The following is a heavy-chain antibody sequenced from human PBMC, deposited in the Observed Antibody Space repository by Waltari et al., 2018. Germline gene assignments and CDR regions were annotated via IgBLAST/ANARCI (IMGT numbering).Heavy chain of an antibody. CDR2: TRGGTGSI. CDR1: GFTFSRYT. J-gene: IGHJ6*03. V-gene: IGHV3-48*04. Sequence: EVQLVESGGVLVQPGGSLRLSCAASGFTFSRYTLHWVRQAPGKGLEWISYTRGGTGSIHYADSVKGRFTISRDNAKNSLFLQMNSLRAEDTAVYYCARNQAADPPYYFYYMDVWGKGTTVTVSS. D-gene: IGHD2-15*01. CDR3: ARNQAADPPYYFYYMDV.